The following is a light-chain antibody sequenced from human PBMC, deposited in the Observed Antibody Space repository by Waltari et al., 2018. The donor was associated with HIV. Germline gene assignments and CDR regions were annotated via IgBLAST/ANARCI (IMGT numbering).Light chain of an antibody. CDR3: QQMSNWPGT. V-gene: IGKV3-11*01. Sequence: PGEGANLSCSASQNIRNYLGWYQQRSGQPPRLLIYDASTRATGIPARFTGSGSGTDFTLTIDSLEPEDLAMYYCQQMSNWPGTFGPGTRVDVK. J-gene: IGKJ1*01. CDR2: DAS. CDR1: QNIRNY.